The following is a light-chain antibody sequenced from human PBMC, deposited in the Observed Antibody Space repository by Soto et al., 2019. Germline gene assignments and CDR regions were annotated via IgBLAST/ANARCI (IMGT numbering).Light chain of an antibody. Sequence: EIVLTQSPGSVSLSPGERATLSCSASETVKKNSLAWYQQKPGQSPRLLIYGASRRATGIPDSFSGSGSETDFSLTISRLEPDNSAVYYCQQYAISPLTVGGGTKVEI. CDR1: ETVKKNS. J-gene: IGKJ4*01. V-gene: IGKV3-20*01. CDR2: GAS. CDR3: QQYAISPLT.